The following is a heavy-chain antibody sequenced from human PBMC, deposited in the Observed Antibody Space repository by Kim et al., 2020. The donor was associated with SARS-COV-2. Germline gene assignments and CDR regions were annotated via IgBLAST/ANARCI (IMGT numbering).Heavy chain of an antibody. CDR2: INAGNGNT. J-gene: IGHJ4*02. CDR1: GYTFTSYA. CDR3: ARTDQKVATITSFDY. Sequence: ASVKVSCKASGYTFTSYAMHWVRQAPGQRLEWMGWINAGNGNTKYSQKFQGRVTITRDTYASTAYMELSSLRSEDTAVYYCARTDQKVATITSFDYWGQGTLVTVSS. D-gene: IGHD5-12*01. V-gene: IGHV1-3*01.